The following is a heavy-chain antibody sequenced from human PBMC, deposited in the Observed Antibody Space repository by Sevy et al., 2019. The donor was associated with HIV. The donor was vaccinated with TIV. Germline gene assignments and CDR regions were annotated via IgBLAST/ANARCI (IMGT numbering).Heavy chain of an antibody. J-gene: IGHJ4*02. V-gene: IGHV3-30*18. Sequence: GGSLRPSCAASGFTFSSYGMHWVRQAPGKGLEWVAVISYDGSNKYYADSVKGRFTISRDNSKNTLYLQMKSLRAEDTAVYYCANPYSSGWYDFDYWGQGTLVTVSS. CDR1: GFTFSSYG. D-gene: IGHD6-19*01. CDR2: ISYDGSNK. CDR3: ANPYSSGWYDFDY.